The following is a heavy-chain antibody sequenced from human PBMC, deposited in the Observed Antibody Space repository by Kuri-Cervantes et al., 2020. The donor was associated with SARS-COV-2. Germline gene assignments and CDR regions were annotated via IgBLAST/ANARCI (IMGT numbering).Heavy chain of an antibody. CDR2: ISDSGRT. D-gene: IGHD2-21*02. J-gene: IGHJ5*02. CDR3: ARVWQKRLLTALVSAWIDP. Sequence: SETLSLTCTVPGGSISSGDYYWSWIRQPPGKALEWIGYISDSGRTFYKPSLKNRVAISIDTSKNQFSLKVTSVTAADTAVYFCARVWQKRLLTALVSAWIDPWGQGSRVTVSS. CDR1: GGSISSGDYY. V-gene: IGHV4-30-4*01.